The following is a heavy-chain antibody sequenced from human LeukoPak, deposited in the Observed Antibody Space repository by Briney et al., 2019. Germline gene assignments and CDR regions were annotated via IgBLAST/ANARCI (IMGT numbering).Heavy chain of an antibody. D-gene: IGHD3-22*01. CDR3: ARDLAGYYDSSGYYGY. Sequence: ASVEVSCKASGYTFTGYYMHWVRQAPGQGLEWMGWINPNSGGTNYAQKFQGRVTMTRDTSISTAYMELSRLRSDDTAVYYCARDLAGYYDSSGYYGYWGQGTLVTVSS. CDR2: INPNSGGT. J-gene: IGHJ4*02. CDR1: GYTFTGYY. V-gene: IGHV1-2*02.